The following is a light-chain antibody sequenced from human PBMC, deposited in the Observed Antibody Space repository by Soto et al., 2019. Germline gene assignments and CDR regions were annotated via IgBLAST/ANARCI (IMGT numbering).Light chain of an antibody. V-gene: IGKV3-20*01. CDR1: QSVSSSY. Sequence: DIVLTQSPGTLSLSLCERATLSCSASQSVSSSYLAWYQQKPGQAPRLLIFDASNRAAGVPARFSGSGSGTDFTLTIRSLEPEDAAVYYCQQYGSSPITFGQGTRLEIK. CDR3: QQYGSSPIT. J-gene: IGKJ5*01. CDR2: DAS.